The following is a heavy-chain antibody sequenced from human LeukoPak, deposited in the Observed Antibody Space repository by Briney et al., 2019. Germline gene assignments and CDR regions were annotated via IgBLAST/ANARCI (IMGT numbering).Heavy chain of an antibody. CDR2: ISYDGSNK. Sequence: GGSLRLSCAASGFTFSSYGMHWVRQAPGKGLEWVAVISYDGSNKYYADSVKGRFTISRDNSKNTLYLQMNSLRAEDTAVYYWAKSYGDYEPGGPYYSGMDVWGQGTTVTVSS. CDR3: AKSYGDYEPGGPYYSGMDV. CDR1: GFTFSSYG. V-gene: IGHV3-30*18. D-gene: IGHD4-17*01. J-gene: IGHJ6*02.